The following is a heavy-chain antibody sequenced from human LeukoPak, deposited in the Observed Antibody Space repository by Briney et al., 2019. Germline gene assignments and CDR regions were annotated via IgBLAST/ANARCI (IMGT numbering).Heavy chain of an antibody. D-gene: IGHD3-10*01. CDR2: IRSKAYGGTT. V-gene: IGHV3-49*03. Sequence: GGSLRLSCTASGFTFGDYAMSWFRQAPGKGLEWVGFIRSKAYGGTTEYAASVKGRFTTSRDDSKSIAYLQMNSLRAEDAAIYYCARVLYYYASVSYNYYMDVWGKGTTVTISS. CDR1: GFTFGDYA. J-gene: IGHJ6*03. CDR3: ARVLYYYASVSYNYYMDV.